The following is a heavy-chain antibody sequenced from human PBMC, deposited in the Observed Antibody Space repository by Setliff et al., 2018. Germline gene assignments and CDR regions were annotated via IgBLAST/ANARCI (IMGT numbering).Heavy chain of an antibody. CDR1: GGSFSDYY. CDR3: RFWSSYYKNDY. CDR2: INQSGNT. D-gene: IGHD3-3*01. Sequence: SETLSLTCTVYGGSFSDYYWGWVRQPPGKRPEWIAEINQSGNTNYNPSLNSRVSVSVDTPTNQFSLKVFSVTAADTAVYYCRFWSSYYKNDYWAQGTLVTVSS. V-gene: IGHV4-34*01. J-gene: IGHJ4*02.